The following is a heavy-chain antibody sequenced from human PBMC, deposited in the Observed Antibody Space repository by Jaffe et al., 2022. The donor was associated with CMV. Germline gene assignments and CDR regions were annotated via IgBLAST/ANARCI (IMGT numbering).Heavy chain of an antibody. V-gene: IGHV3-23*01. Sequence: EVQLLESGGGLVQPGGSLRLSCAASGFTFSSYAMSWVRQAPGKGLEWVSAISGSGGSTYYADSVKGRFTISRDNSKNTLYLQMNSLRAEDTAVYYCAKEGETKYCSGGSCYFDYWGQGTLVTVSS. CDR3: AKEGETKYCSGGSCYFDY. CDR2: ISGSGGST. D-gene: IGHD2-15*01. J-gene: IGHJ4*02. CDR1: GFTFSSYA.